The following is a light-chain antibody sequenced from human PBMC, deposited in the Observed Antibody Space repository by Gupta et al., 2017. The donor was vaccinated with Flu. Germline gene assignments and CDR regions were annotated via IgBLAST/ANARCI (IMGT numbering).Light chain of an antibody. J-gene: IGLJ3*02. Sequence: QSVLTQPPSASGTPGQRVTISCSGSSSNIGSNYVFWYQQLPGTAPKLLIYRNNQRPSGVPDRFSGYKSGTSASLAISGLRSEEEADYYWAAWDDSLSGWVFGGGTKLTVL. CDR3: AAWDDSLSGWV. CDR1: SSNIGSNY. V-gene: IGLV1-47*01. CDR2: RNN.